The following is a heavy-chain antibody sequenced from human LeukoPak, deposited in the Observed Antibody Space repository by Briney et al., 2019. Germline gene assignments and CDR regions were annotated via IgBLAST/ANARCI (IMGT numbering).Heavy chain of an antibody. J-gene: IGHJ5*02. CDR2: IYYSGST. Sequence: SEALSLTCTVSGGSISSYYWSWLRQPPGKGLEWIGYIYYSGSTNYNPSLKSRVTISVDTSKNQFSLKLSSVTAADTAVYYCARVPDSSGYGWFDPWGQGTLVTVSS. V-gene: IGHV4-59*01. CDR1: GGSISSYY. D-gene: IGHD3-22*01. CDR3: ARVPDSSGYGWFDP.